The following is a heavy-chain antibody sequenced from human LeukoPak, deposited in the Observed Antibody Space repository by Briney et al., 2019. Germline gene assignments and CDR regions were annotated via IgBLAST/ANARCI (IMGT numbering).Heavy chain of an antibody. CDR1: GGSISSSSYY. CDR2: IYYSGST. V-gene: IGHV4-39*07. CDR3: ARDKREPRYAFDI. D-gene: IGHD1-26*01. J-gene: IGHJ3*02. Sequence: SETLSLTCTVSGGSISSSSYYWDWIRQPPGKGLEWMGNIYYSGSTYYNPSLKSRVTISVDKSKNQFSLKLSSVTAADTAVYYCARDKREPRYAFDIWGQGTMVTVSS.